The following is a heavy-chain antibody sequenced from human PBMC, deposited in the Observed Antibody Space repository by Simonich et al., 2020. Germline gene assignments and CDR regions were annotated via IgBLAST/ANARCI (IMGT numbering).Heavy chain of an antibody. Sequence: QVQLVQSGAEVKKPGASGKVSCKASGYTFTGYYMHRVRQATGQGLGGIGWMNPNSGNTGYAQKFQGSVTMTRTTSISTAYMELSSLRSEDTAVYYCARIYGDYDYWGQGTLVTVSS. CDR1: GYTFTGYY. D-gene: IGHD4-17*01. CDR2: MNPNSGNT. J-gene: IGHJ4*02. V-gene: IGHV1-8*02. CDR3: ARIYGDYDY.